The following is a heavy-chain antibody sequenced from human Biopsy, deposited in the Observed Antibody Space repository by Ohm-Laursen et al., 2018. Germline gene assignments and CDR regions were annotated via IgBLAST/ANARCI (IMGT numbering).Heavy chain of an antibody. D-gene: IGHD4/OR15-4a*01. J-gene: IGHJ3*02. CDR3: AREFTYNYGAKGALDI. V-gene: IGHV4-4*07. Sequence: GTLSLTCTVSDGSLSGYSWNWIRQPAGKGLEWIGRIYASETTHFNPSLRSRLIMSVDTSRNQFSLRLSSVTAADTAIYYCAREFTYNYGAKGALDIWGQGTKVTVSS. CDR1: DGSLSGYS. CDR2: IYASETT.